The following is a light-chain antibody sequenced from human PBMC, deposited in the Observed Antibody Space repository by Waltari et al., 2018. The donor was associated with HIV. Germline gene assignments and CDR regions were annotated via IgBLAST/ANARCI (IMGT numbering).Light chain of an antibody. CDR2: DAS. CDR3: QQLHTFPLT. CDR1: QDIRDF. Sequence: DIQLTPSPSFLSASVGDSVTVACRASQDIRDFLAWYQQKPGTAPRLLIYDASTLYSGVPSRFRGSGSGTEFTLTISSLQPEDFASYYCQQLHTFPLTFGGGTKV. V-gene: IGKV1-9*01. J-gene: IGKJ4*01.